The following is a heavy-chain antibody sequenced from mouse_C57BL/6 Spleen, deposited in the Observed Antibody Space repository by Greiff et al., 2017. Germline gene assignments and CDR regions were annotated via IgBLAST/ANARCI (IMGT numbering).Heavy chain of an antibody. CDR1: EYEFPSHD. V-gene: IGHV5-2*01. CDR2: INSDGGST. J-gene: IGHJ1*03. Sequence: EVQLVESGGGLVQPGESLKLSCESNEYEFPSHDMSWVRKTPEKRLALVAAINSDGGSTYYPDTMERRFIISRDNTKKTLYLQMSSLRSEDTALYYCARSANWEGDWYFDVWGTGTTVTVSS. D-gene: IGHD4-1*01. CDR3: ARSANWEGDWYFDV.